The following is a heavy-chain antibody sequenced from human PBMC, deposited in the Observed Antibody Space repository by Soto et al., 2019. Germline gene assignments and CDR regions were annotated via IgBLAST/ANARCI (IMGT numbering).Heavy chain of an antibody. CDR2: ISYDGSNK. Sequence: QVQLVESGGGVVQPGRSLRLSCAASGFTFSSYAMHWVRQAPGKGLEWVAVISYDGSNKYYADAVKGRFTIARDNSKNQRYLQMDSLRADDTAVYYCARDFLYCRYSWYFDLWGRGTRVTVSS. V-gene: IGHV3-30-3*01. CDR1: GFTFSSYA. J-gene: IGHJ2*01. D-gene: IGHD2-8*02. CDR3: ARDFLYCRYSWYFDL.